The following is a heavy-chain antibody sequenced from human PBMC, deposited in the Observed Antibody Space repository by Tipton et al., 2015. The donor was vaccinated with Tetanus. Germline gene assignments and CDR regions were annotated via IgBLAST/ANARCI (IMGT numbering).Heavy chain of an antibody. CDR1: GMTLSYFA. Sequence: SLRLSCAASGMTLSYFAMSWVRQAPGKGLEWVSGISGSGDRIFYADSVKGRFIISRDNSKNTLYLQMNSLRAEDTAVYYCAKDRYDSSGYYYLWDYWGQGTLVTVSS. J-gene: IGHJ4*02. CDR3: AKDRYDSSGYYYLWDY. CDR2: ISGSGDRI. D-gene: IGHD3-22*01. V-gene: IGHV3-23*01.